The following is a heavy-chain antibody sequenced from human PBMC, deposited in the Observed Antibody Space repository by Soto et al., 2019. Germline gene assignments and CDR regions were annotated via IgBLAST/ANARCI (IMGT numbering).Heavy chain of an antibody. Sequence: QVQLVQSGAEVKKPGASVKVSCKASGYTFSSYYMHWVRQAPGQGYEWMGIINPSGGGTTYAQKFQGRVTMTRDTSTSTVYMELSSLRSEDTAGYYCARYDYNGYYFDYWGQGTLVTVSS. V-gene: IGHV1-46*01. J-gene: IGHJ4*02. CDR1: GYTFSSYY. D-gene: IGHD4-4*01. CDR3: ARYDYNGYYFDY. CDR2: INPSGGGT.